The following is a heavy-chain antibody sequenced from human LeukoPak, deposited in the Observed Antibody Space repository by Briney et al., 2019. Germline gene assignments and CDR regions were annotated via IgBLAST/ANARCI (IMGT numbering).Heavy chain of an antibody. J-gene: IGHJ4*02. V-gene: IGHV1-18*01. CDR1: GYTFTSYG. D-gene: IGHD2-15*01. CDR3: ARSRCSGGSCYPSRYFDY. CDR2: ISAYNGNT. Sequence: ASVKVSCKASGYTFTSYGISWVRQAPGQGLEWMGWISAYNGNTNYAQKLQGRVTMTTDTSTSTAYMELRSLRSDDTAVYYCARSRCSGGSCYPSRYFDYWGQGTLVTVSS.